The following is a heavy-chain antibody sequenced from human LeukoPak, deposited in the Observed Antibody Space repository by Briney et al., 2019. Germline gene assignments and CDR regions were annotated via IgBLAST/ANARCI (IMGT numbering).Heavy chain of an antibody. V-gene: IGHV5-51*01. CDR2: IYPGDSDT. CDR3: ARRGAVAGTMSWFDP. J-gene: IGHJ5*02. CDR1: GYSFTSYW. D-gene: IGHD6-19*01. Sequence: GESLKISCKTSGYSFTSYWIGWVRQMPGKGLEWMGIIYPGDSDTRYSPSFQGQVTFSADKSSSTIYLQWSSLKPSDTAIYYCARRGAVAGTMSWFDPWGQGTLVTVSS.